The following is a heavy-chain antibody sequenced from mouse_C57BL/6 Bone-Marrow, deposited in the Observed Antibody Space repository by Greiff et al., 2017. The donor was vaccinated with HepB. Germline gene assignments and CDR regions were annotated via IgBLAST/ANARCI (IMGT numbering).Heavy chain of an antibody. Sequence: QVQLQQPGAELVKPGASVKLSCKASGYTFTSYWMHWVKQRPGRGLEWIGRIDPNSGGTKYNEKFKSKATLTVDKPSSTAYMQISSLTSEDSAVYYCARSGIYYGSSHYYAMDYWGQGTSVTVSS. CDR1: GYTFTSYW. D-gene: IGHD1-1*01. V-gene: IGHV1-72*01. CDR3: ARSGIYYGSSHYYAMDY. CDR2: IDPNSGGT. J-gene: IGHJ4*01.